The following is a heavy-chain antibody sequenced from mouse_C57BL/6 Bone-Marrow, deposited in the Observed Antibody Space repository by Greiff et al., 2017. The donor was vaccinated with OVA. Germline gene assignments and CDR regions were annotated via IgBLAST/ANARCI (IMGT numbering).Heavy chain of an antibody. CDR2: IDPENGDT. J-gene: IGHJ4*01. D-gene: IGHD1-1*01. CDR3: TTDGSSHYAMDY. V-gene: IGHV14-4*01. Sequence: VQLQQSGAELVRPGASVKLSCTASGFNIKDDYMHWVKQMPEQGLEWIGWIDPENGDTEYASKFQGKATITADTSSNTAYLQLSSLTSEDTAVYYCTTDGSSHYAMDYWGQGTSVTVSS. CDR1: GFNIKDDY.